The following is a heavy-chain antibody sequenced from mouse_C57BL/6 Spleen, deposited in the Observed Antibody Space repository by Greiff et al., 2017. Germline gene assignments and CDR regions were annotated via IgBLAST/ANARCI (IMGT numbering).Heavy chain of an antibody. CDR3: ARGGGYVFFDY. J-gene: IGHJ2*01. CDR1: GYTFTSYW. D-gene: IGHD2-2*01. CDR2: IDPSDSYT. V-gene: IGHV1-69*01. Sequence: QVHVKQPGAELVMPGASVKLSCKASGYTFTSYWMHWVKQRPGQGLEWIGEIDPSDSYTNYNQKFKGKSTLTVDKSSSTAYMQLGSLTSEDSAVYYCARGGGYVFFDYWGQGTTLTVSS.